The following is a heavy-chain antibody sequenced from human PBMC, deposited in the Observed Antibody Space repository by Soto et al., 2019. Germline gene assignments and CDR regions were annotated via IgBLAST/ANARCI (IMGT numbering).Heavy chain of an antibody. CDR3: ASVRRGGYDSLRYYYGMDV. V-gene: IGHV4-61*08. Sequence: SETLSLTCAVSGGSISSGGYYWSWIRQPPGKGLEWIGYIYYSGSTTYNPSLKSRVTISVDTSKNQFSLKLSSVTAADTAVYYCASVRRGGYDSLRYYYGMDVWGQGTTVTVSS. D-gene: IGHD5-12*01. CDR2: IYYSGST. J-gene: IGHJ6*02. CDR1: GGSISSGGYY.